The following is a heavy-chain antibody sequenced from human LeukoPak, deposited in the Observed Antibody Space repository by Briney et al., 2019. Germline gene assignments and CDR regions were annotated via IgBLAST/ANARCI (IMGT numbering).Heavy chain of an antibody. D-gene: IGHD3-9*01. Sequence: SETLSLTCTVSGYSISSGYYWGWIRQPPGKGLEWIGSIYHSGSTYYNPSLKSRVTISVDTSKNQFSLKLSSVTAADTAVYYCARHNHRWYDILTGYSLDYWGQGTLVTVSS. J-gene: IGHJ4*02. CDR3: ARHNHRWYDILTGYSLDY. V-gene: IGHV4-38-2*02. CDR2: IYHSGST. CDR1: GYSISSGYY.